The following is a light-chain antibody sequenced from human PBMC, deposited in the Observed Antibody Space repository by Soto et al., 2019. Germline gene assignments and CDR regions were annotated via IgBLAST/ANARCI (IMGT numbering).Light chain of an antibody. Sequence: ESVLTQSPGTLSLSPGERATLSCRASQSVDNRYFARYQQKPGQAPRLLIYGISNRATGIPDRFSGSGSGTDFTLTISRLEPEDFVVYYCQQYSTLPHTFGQGTKLEVK. V-gene: IGKV3-20*01. CDR2: GIS. J-gene: IGKJ2*01. CDR3: QQYSTLPHT. CDR1: QSVDNRY.